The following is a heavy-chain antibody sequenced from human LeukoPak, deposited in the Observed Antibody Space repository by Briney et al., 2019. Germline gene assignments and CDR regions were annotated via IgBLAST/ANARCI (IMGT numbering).Heavy chain of an antibody. V-gene: IGHV1-2*02. CDR2: INPNSGGT. CDR1: XYTFXXYY. J-gene: IGHJ5*02. Sequence: SCXXXXYTFXXYYMHWVRQAPGQGLEWMGWINPNSGGTNYAQKFQGRVTMTRDTSISTAYMELSRLRSDDTAVYYCAREGEYYDFWSGPPPYNWFDPWGQGTLVTVSS. D-gene: IGHD3-3*01. CDR3: AREGEYYDFWSGPPPYNWFDP.